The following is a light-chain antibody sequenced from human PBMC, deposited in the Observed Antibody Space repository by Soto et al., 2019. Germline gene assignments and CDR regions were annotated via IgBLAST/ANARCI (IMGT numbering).Light chain of an antibody. J-gene: IGLJ2*01. CDR2: EVN. V-gene: IGLV2-23*02. CDR1: NGDVGSYDL. Sequence: QSALTQPASVSGSPGQSITISCTGTNGDVGSYDLVSWYQRYPGEAPKLIIYEVNKRPSGISNRCSGYKSGNTASLTISGLQAEDEAEYDCCSYAGSNSLIFGGGTKLTVL. CDR3: CSYAGSNSLI.